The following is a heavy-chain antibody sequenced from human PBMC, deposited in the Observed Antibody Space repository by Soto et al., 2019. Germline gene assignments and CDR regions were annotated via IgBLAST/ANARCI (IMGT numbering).Heavy chain of an antibody. Sequence: PSETLSLTCTVSGGSISSGDYYWSWIRQPPGKGLEWIGYIYYSGSTYCNPSLKSRVTISVDTSKNQFSLKLSSVTAADTAVYYCASGPYYDFWSGYPLGYFDLWGRGTLVTVSS. V-gene: IGHV4-30-4*01. CDR2: IYYSGST. J-gene: IGHJ2*01. CDR1: GGSISSGDYY. CDR3: ASGPYYDFWSGYPLGYFDL. D-gene: IGHD3-3*01.